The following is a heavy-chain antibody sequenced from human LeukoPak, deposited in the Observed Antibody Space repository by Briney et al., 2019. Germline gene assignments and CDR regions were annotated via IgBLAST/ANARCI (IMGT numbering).Heavy chain of an antibody. CDR3: ARYPYSSGWYRGYYFDY. J-gene: IGHJ4*02. CDR2: VYPDDSDT. V-gene: IGHV5-51*01. Sequence: GESLKISCKGLGSTFTNYWIGWVRQMPGKALEWMGIVYPDDSDTRYSPSFQGQVTISADKSISTAYLQWSSLKASDTAMYYCARYPYSSGWYRGYYFDYWGQGTLVTVSS. CDR1: GSTFTNYW. D-gene: IGHD6-19*01.